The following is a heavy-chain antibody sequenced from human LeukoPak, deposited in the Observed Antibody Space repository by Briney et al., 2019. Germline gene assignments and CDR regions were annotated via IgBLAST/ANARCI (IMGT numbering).Heavy chain of an antibody. V-gene: IGHV4-34*01. CDR2: INHSGST. Sequence: ASETLSLTCAVYGGSFSGYYWSWIRQPPGKGLEWIGEINHSGSTNYNPSLKSRVTISVDTSKNQFSLKLSSVTAADTAVYYCARVPRESRSYYVFWSGYYPDLYYFDYWGQGTLVTVSS. J-gene: IGHJ4*02. CDR3: ARVPRESRSYYVFWSGYYPDLYYFDY. D-gene: IGHD3-3*01. CDR1: GGSFSGYY.